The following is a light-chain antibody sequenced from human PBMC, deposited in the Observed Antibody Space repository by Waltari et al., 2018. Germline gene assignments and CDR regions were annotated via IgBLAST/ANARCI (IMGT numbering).Light chain of an antibody. Sequence: QSVLTQPPSASGTHGQRVTISCSGSSSNMGTKYVYWYHTFPRTAPQLLIYMNSQRPSGVPDRFSASKSGTSASLAISGLRSEDEADYYCAVWDDSLSGRVFGGGTKLTVL. V-gene: IGLV1-47*01. J-gene: IGLJ3*02. CDR2: MNS. CDR1: SSNMGTKY. CDR3: AVWDDSLSGRV.